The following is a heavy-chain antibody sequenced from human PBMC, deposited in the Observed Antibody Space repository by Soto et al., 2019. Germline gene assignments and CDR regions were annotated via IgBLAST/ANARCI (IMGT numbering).Heavy chain of an antibody. Sequence: ASVKVSCKASGYTFTGYYVHWVREAPGQGLEWMGWINPETGGTSYAQKFQGRVTLSRDTSINTAYLELSRLRFDDAAVYFCARERYQVISDGMDVWGQGTTITVSS. CDR1: GYTFTGYY. CDR2: INPETGGT. CDR3: ARERYQVISDGMDV. J-gene: IGHJ6*02. D-gene: IGHD2-2*01. V-gene: IGHV1-2*02.